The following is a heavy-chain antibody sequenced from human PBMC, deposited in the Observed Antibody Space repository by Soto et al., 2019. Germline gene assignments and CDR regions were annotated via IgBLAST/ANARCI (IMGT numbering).Heavy chain of an antibody. CDR2: IDPSDSYT. V-gene: IGHV5-10-1*01. CDR1: GYSFTSYW. Sequence: GESLKISCKGSGYSFTSYWISWVRQMPGKGLEWVGRIDPSDSYTNYSPSFQGHVTISADKSISTAYLQWSSLKASDTAMYYCARQGSTSLYYYYGMDVWGQGTTVTVSS. D-gene: IGHD2-2*01. CDR3: ARQGSTSLYYYYGMDV. J-gene: IGHJ6*02.